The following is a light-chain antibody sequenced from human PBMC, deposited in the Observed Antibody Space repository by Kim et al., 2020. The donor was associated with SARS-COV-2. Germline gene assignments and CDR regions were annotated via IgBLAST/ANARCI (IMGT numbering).Light chain of an antibody. J-gene: IGLJ2*01. Sequence: YELTQPPSVSVSPGQTASITCSGDKLGHKYACWYQQKPGQSPVLVIYQDSRRPSGIPERFSGSNSGNTATLTISGTQAMDEADYYCQAWDSSSVVFGGGTQLTVL. CDR2: QDS. V-gene: IGLV3-1*01. CDR3: QAWDSSSVV. CDR1: KLGHKY.